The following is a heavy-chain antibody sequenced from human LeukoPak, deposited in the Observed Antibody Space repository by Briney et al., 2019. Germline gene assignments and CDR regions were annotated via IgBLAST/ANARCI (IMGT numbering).Heavy chain of an antibody. CDR3: ARGADSGYSSDN. V-gene: IGHV3-7*01. CDR1: GFTFSSYW. D-gene: IGHD3-9*01. CDR2: IKQDGSEK. J-gene: IGHJ4*02. Sequence: GGSLRLSCGASGFTFSSYWMSWVRQAPGKGLEWVANIKQDGSEKYYVDSVKGRFTISRDNAKNSLYLQMNSLRAEDTAVYYCARGADSGYSSDNWGQGTLVSVSS.